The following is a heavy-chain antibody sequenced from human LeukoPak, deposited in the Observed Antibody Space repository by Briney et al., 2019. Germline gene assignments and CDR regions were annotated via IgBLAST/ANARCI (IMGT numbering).Heavy chain of an antibody. D-gene: IGHD1-26*01. CDR2: ISHDGSNK. Sequence: GGSLRLSCAASGFTFSSYAMHWVRQAPGKGLEWVAVISHDGSNKYYADSVKGRFTISRDNSKNTLYLQMNSLRAEDTAVYYCAREGAGSWFDPWGQGTLVTVSS. CDR3: AREGAGSWFDP. V-gene: IGHV3-30-3*01. CDR1: GFTFSSYA. J-gene: IGHJ5*02.